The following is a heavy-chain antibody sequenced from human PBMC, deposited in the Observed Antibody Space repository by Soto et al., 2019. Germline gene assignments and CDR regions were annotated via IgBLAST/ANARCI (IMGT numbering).Heavy chain of an antibody. CDR3: AKGLLNGRWYTAN. CDR2: ITKSGDT. Sequence: GGSLRLSCETSGFTFSSCVMTWVRQAPGKGLEWVAVITKSGDTDYADSVKGRFTISRDNSKNTVYLQMNSLRAEDTAVYYCAKGLLNGRWYTANWGQGALVPVSA. D-gene: IGHD6-13*01. CDR1: GFTFSSCV. J-gene: IGHJ4*02. V-gene: IGHV3-23*01.